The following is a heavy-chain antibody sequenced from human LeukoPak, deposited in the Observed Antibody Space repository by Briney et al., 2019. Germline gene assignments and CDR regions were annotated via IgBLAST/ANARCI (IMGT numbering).Heavy chain of an antibody. CDR2: INPDGSST. CDR1: GFTFSSHW. D-gene: IGHD3-3*01. Sequence: GGSLRLSCAVSGFTFSSHWMHWVRQAPGKGLVWVSHINPDGSSTTYADSVKGRFTISRDNAKNTLYLQMNSLRDEDTAVYYCARDLYDFWSGRKYYFDYWGQGTLVTVSS. CDR3: ARDLYDFWSGRKYYFDY. V-gene: IGHV3-74*01. J-gene: IGHJ4*02.